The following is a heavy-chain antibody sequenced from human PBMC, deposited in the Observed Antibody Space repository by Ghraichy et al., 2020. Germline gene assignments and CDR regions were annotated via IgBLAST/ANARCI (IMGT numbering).Heavy chain of an antibody. CDR3: TPQPAAEPYYFDY. J-gene: IGHJ4*02. CDR1: GFTFGDYA. V-gene: IGHV3-49*03. Sequence: GGSLRLSCTASGFTFGDYAMSWFRQAPGKGLEWVGFIRSKAYGGTTEYAASVKGRFTISRDDSKSIAYLQMNSLKTEDTAVYYCTPQPAAEPYYFDYRGQGTLVTVSS. CDR2: IRSKAYGGTT. D-gene: IGHD2-2*01.